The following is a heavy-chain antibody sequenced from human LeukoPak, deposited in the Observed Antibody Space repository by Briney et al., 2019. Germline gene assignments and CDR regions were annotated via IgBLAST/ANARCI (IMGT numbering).Heavy chain of an antibody. D-gene: IGHD5-18*01. CDR2: FDPEDGET. J-gene: IGHJ4*02. CDR3: ASMLYSYGIDRDY. V-gene: IGHV1-24*01. CDR1: GYTLTELS. Sequence: ASVRVSCKVSGYTLTELSMHWVRQAPGKGLEWMGGFDPEDGETIYAQKFQGRVTMTEDTSTDTAYMELSSLRSEDTAVYYCASMLYSYGIDRDYWGQGTLVTVSS.